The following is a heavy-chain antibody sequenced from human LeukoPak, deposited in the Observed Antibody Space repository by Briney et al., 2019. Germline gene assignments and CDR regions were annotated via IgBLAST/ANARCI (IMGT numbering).Heavy chain of an antibody. Sequence: NPGASLKISCKGSGYIFTSYWIGWVRQLPGKGLGWMGIIYPGDSDTRYSPSFQGQVTISADKSISAAYLQWNSLKASDTAMYYCASPSYYNGSGSYSGAFDIWGQGTMVTVSS. V-gene: IGHV5-51*01. J-gene: IGHJ3*02. CDR1: GYIFTSYW. D-gene: IGHD3-10*01. CDR2: IYPGDSDT. CDR3: ASPSYYNGSGSYSGAFDI.